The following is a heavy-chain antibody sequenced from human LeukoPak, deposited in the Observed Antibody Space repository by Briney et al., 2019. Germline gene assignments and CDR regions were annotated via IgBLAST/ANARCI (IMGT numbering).Heavy chain of an antibody. V-gene: IGHV3-11*01. J-gene: IGHJ4*02. D-gene: IGHD2-21*02. CDR2: ISSSGGTI. Sequence: RPGGSLRLSCAASGFTFSDYYMSWIRQAPGKGLEWVSYISSSGGTIYYADSVKGRFTISRDNAKNSLYLQMNSLRAEDTAVYYCARGAYCGGDCLRGGYFDYWGQGTLVTVSS. CDR1: GFTFSDYY. CDR3: ARGAYCGGDCLRGGYFDY.